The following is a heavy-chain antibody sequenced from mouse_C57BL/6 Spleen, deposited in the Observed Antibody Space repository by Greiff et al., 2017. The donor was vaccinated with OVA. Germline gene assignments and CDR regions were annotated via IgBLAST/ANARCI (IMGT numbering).Heavy chain of an antibody. V-gene: IGHV5-17*01. Sequence: EVMLVESGGGLVKPGGSLKLSCAASGFTFSDYGMHWVRQAPERGLEWVAYISSGSSTIYYADKVKGRFTIARDNATNTLFLQMTSLRSEDADMYYSARTVFDYWGQGTTLTVSS. CDR2: ISSGSSTI. D-gene: IGHD4-1*01. CDR1: GFTFSDYG. CDR3: ARTVFDY. J-gene: IGHJ2*01.